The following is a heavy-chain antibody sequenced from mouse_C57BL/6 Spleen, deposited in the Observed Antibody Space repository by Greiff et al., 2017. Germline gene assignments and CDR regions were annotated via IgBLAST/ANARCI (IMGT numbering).Heavy chain of an antibody. CDR1: GYTFTSYW. D-gene: IGHD1-1*01. V-gene: IGHV1-52*01. Sequence: QVQLQQPGAELVRPGSSVKLSCKASGYTFTSYWMHWVKQRPIQGLEWIGNIDPSDSETHYNQKFKDKATLTVDKSSSTAYMQLSRLTSEDSAVYYCARVGYGSSWFAYWGQGTLVTVSA. J-gene: IGHJ3*01. CDR3: ARVGYGSSWFAY. CDR2: IDPSDSET.